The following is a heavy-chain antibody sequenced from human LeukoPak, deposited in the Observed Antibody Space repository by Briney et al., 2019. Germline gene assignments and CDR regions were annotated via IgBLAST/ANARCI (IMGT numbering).Heavy chain of an antibody. CDR3: AKDPSSQVTIPFDI. V-gene: IGHV3-7*03. D-gene: IGHD3-3*01. Sequence: GGSLRLSCAASGFTFSRYWMSWVRQAPGKGLEWMANIKEDGSETYYADSVKGRFTISRDNAKNSLYLQMNSLRAEDTALYYCAKDPSSQVTIPFDIWGQGTMVTVSS. CDR2: IKEDGSET. CDR1: GFTFSRYW. J-gene: IGHJ3*02.